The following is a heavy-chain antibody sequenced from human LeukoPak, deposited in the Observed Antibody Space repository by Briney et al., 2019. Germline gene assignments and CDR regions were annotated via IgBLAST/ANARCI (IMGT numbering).Heavy chain of an antibody. J-gene: IGHJ5*02. Sequence: ASVKVSCKASGYSFTSYGISWVRQAPGQGLEWMGWINAYNGNTNYAQKLQGRVTMTTDTSTSTAYMELRSLRSDDTAVYYCARDPRPSSSSTSCFDPWGQGTLVTVSS. CDR1: GYSFTSYG. D-gene: IGHD2-2*01. V-gene: IGHV1-18*01. CDR2: INAYNGNT. CDR3: ARDPRPSSSSTSCFDP.